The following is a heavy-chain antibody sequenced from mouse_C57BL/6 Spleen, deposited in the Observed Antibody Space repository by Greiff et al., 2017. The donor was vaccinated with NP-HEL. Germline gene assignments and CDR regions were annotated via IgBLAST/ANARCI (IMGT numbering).Heavy chain of an antibody. D-gene: IGHD1-1*01. V-gene: IGHV1-26*01. J-gene: IGHJ2*01. CDR3: ARWGYGSSPGYFDY. CDR1: GYTFTDYY. CDR2: INPNNGGT. Sequence: EVQLQQSGPELVKPGASVKISCKASGYTFTDYYMNWVKQSHGKSLEWIGDINPNNGGTSYNQKFKGKATLTVDKSSSTAYMELRSLTSEDSAVYYCARWGYGSSPGYFDYWGQGTTLTVSS.